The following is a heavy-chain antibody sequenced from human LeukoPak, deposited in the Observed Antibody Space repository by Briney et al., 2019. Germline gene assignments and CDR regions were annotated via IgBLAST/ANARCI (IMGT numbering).Heavy chain of an antibody. J-gene: IGHJ4*02. V-gene: IGHV4-30-2*01. Sequence: PSQTLSLTCTVSGGSISSGGYYWSWIRQPPGKGLEWIGYIYHSGSTYYNPSLKSRVTISVDRSKNQFSLKLSSVTAADTAVYYCATRLWSGYPSHFDYWGQGTLVTVSS. CDR2: IYHSGST. CDR1: GGSISSGGYY. CDR3: ATRLWSGYPSHFDY. D-gene: IGHD3-3*01.